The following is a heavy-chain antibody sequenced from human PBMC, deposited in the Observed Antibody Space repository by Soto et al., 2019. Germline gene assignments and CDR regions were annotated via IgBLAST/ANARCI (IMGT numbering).Heavy chain of an antibody. CDR3: ARDLALAGNY. V-gene: IGHV3-21*01. J-gene: IGHJ4*02. CDR2: ISSTRSYT. D-gene: IGHD6-19*01. CDR1: GFTVSSYA. Sequence: LRLSYAASGFTVSSYAMNWVRQTREKGLEWVSSISSTRSYTHYSDSVKGRFTISRDNANNSLFLQMNSLRAEDTATYYCARDLALAGNYWGQGVLVTVSS.